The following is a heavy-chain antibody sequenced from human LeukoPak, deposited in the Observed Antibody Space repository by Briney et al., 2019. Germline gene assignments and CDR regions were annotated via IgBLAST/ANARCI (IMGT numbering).Heavy chain of an antibody. J-gene: IGHJ4*02. CDR1: GGSISSGDYY. CDR3: ARGLGYCSSTSCYYYFDY. CDR2: IYYSGST. V-gene: IGHV4-30-4*01. D-gene: IGHD2-2*01. Sequence: SQTLPLTCTVSGGSISSGDYYWSWIRQPPGKGLEWIGYIYYSGSTYYNPSLKSRVTISVDTSKNQFSLKLSSVTAADTAVYYCARGLGYCSSTSCYYYFDYWGQGTLVTVSS.